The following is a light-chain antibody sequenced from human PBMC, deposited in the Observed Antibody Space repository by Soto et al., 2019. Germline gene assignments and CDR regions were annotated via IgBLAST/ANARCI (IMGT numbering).Light chain of an antibody. V-gene: IGKV3-20*01. J-gene: IGKJ4*01. CDR1: QSVSSSF. CDR3: QQYGSSRLT. Sequence: IVLSQSPSTPSLSPGERATLSFRASQSVSSSFLTWYQQKPGQAPRLLIYGASSRATGIPDRFSGSGSGTDFTLTISRLEPEDFAVYYCQQYGSSRLTFGGGTKVDIK. CDR2: GAS.